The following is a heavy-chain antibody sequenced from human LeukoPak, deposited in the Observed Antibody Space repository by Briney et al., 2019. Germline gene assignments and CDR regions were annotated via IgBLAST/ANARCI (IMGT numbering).Heavy chain of an antibody. D-gene: IGHD2-8*01. V-gene: IGHV3-73*01. CDR3: ASPFCSNGVCYPGY. CDR2: IRSKANSYAT. J-gene: IGHJ4*02. Sequence: PGGSLRLSCAASGFTVSGSAMHWVRQASGKGREWVGRIRSKANSYATAYAASVKGRFTISRDDSKNTAYLQMNSLKTEDTAVYYCASPFCSNGVCYPGYWGQGTLVTVSS. CDR1: GFTVSGSA.